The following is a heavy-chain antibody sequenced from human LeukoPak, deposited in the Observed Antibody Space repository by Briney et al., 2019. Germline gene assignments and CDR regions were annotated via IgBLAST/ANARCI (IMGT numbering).Heavy chain of an antibody. Sequence: GASLKISCQGSGYSFTSYWIGWVRQMPGKGLEWWGIIYHDDSDTRYSPSFQGQVTISADKSISTSYLQWSSLKASDTAMYYCARQVYDILTGYPTDLIDYWGQGTLVTVSS. V-gene: IGHV5-51*01. D-gene: IGHD3-9*01. CDR2: IYHDDSDT. CDR3: ARQVYDILTGYPTDLIDY. J-gene: IGHJ4*02. CDR1: GYSFTSYW.